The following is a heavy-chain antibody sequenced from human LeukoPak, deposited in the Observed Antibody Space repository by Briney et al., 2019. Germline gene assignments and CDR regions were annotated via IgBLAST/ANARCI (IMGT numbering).Heavy chain of an antibody. V-gene: IGHV3-23*01. D-gene: IGHD6-19*01. CDR2: ISGSGGSS. CDR1: GFTFSSYA. CDR3: ASWPVGWYGEDS. J-gene: IGHJ4*02. Sequence: PGGSLRLSCAASGFTFSSYAMSWVRQAPGKGLEWVSIISGSGGSSYYADSVNGRFTISRDNSKNTLYLQMNSLRAEDTAVYYCASWPVGWYGEDSWGQGTLVTVSS.